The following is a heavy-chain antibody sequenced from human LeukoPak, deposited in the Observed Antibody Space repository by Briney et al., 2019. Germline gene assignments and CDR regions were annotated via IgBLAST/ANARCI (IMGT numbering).Heavy chain of an antibody. J-gene: IGHJ4*02. Sequence: QSGGSLRLSCAASGFTFSSYGMHWVRQAPGKGLEWVAVISYDGSNKYYADSVKGRFTISRDNSKNTLYLQMNSLRAEDTAVYYCAKERRIAAAGIHFDYWGQGTLVTVSS. CDR3: AKERRIAAAGIHFDY. CDR2: ISYDGSNK. CDR1: GFTFSSYG. D-gene: IGHD6-13*01. V-gene: IGHV3-30*18.